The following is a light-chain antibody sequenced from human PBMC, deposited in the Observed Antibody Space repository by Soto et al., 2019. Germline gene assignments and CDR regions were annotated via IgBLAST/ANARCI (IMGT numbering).Light chain of an antibody. V-gene: IGKV3-15*01. J-gene: IGKJ4*01. CDR2: TAS. CDR1: QSVSSSS. Sequence: EIVLTQSPGTVSLSPGERATLSCRASQSVSSSSLAWYQQRPGQAPRLLIFTASSRATGIPARFSGSGSGTEFTLTISSLQSEDFAVYYCQQYNNWPPLTCGGGTKGDIK. CDR3: QQYNNWPPLT.